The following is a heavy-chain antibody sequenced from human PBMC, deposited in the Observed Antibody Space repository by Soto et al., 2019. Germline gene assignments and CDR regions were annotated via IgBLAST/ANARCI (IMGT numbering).Heavy chain of an antibody. V-gene: IGHV3-23*01. CDR2: ISGSGGST. D-gene: IGHD3-22*01. Sequence: EVQLLESGGGLVQPGGSLRLSCAASGFTFSSYAMSWVRQAPGKGLEWVSAISGSGGSTYYADSVKGRFTISRDNSKNTLYLQMNSLRAADTAVYYCARDYDSSGYYSWYAFDIWGQGTMVTVSS. J-gene: IGHJ3*02. CDR1: GFTFSSYA. CDR3: ARDYDSSGYYSWYAFDI.